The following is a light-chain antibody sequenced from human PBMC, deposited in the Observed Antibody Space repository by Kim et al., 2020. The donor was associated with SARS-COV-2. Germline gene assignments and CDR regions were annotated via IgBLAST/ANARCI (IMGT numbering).Light chain of an antibody. CDR3: QSYDSSLGGLYV. Sequence: VTISCTGTTSDIGAGYVVHWYQQLPGTAPKHLIYGTTNRPSGVPDRFSGSKSGTSASLAITGLLAEDEADYYCQSYDSSLGGLYVFGTGTKVTVL. J-gene: IGLJ1*01. CDR2: GTT. CDR1: TSDIGAGYV. V-gene: IGLV1-40*01.